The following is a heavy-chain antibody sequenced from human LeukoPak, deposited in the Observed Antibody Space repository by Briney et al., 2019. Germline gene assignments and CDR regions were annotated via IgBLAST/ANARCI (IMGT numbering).Heavy chain of an antibody. CDR2: ISSSGSTI. V-gene: IGHV3-48*04. CDR1: GFTFSSYS. D-gene: IGHD6-19*01. J-gene: IGHJ5*02. Sequence: GGSLRLSCAASGFTFSSYSMNWVRQAPGKGLEWVSYISSSGSTIYYADSVKGRSTISRDNAKNSLYLQMNSLRAEDTAVYYCARDSSGWYHWFDPWGQGTLVTVSS. CDR3: ARDSSGWYHWFDP.